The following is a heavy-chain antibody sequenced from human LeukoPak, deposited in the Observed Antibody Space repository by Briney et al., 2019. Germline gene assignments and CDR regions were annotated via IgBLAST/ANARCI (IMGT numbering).Heavy chain of an antibody. J-gene: IGHJ4*02. Sequence: PGGSVRLSCASSVFTFSSSWMMWVRQAPGKGLEWVVVIRPDGSEAGYVHSVNRRFTISRDNARNSLFLQMISLRVEDTAVYYCTRDRAYRTFDYWGQGALVTVSS. CDR2: IRPDGSEA. D-gene: IGHD3-16*01. CDR1: VFTFSSSW. V-gene: IGHV3-7*01. CDR3: TRDRAYRTFDY.